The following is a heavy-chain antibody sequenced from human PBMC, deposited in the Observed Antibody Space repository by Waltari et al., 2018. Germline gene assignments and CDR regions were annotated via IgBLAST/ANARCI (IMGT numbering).Heavy chain of an antibody. D-gene: IGHD6-6*01. CDR3: ARGRLGSSSSRYFDY. J-gene: IGHJ4*02. CDR1: GGSFGGYY. V-gene: IGHV4-34*01. Sequence: QVQLQQWGAGLLKPSETLSLTCAVYGGSFGGYYWSWIRQPPGKGLEWIGEINHSGSTNYNPSLKSRVTISVDTSKNQFSLKLSSVTAADTAVYYCARGRLGSSSSRYFDYWGQGTLVTVSS. CDR2: INHSGST.